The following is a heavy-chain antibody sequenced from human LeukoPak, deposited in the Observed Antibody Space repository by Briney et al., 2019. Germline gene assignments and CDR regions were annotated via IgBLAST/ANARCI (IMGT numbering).Heavy chain of an antibody. V-gene: IGHV4-61*02. CDR1: GGSISSGSYY. CDR2: IYTSGST. J-gene: IGHJ4*02. CDR3: ARGGDYGDYTLLDFDY. D-gene: IGHD4-17*01. Sequence: SETLSLTCTVSGGSISSGSYYWSWIRQPAGKGLEWIGRIYTSGSTNYNPSLKSRVTISVDTSKNQFSLKLSSVTAADTAVYYCARGGDYGDYTLLDFDYWGQGTLVTVSS.